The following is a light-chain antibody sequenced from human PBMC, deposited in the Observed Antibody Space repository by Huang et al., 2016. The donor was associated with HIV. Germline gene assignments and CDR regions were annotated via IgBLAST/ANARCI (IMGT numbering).Light chain of an antibody. CDR3: QQDDNLPYT. V-gene: IGKV1-33*01. Sequence: DIQMTQSPSSLSASVGERITITCHASQDISNYLNWYQQKPGKAPKLRIYDASNLETGVPERFSGSGSGTDFTFSISSLQPEDIATYYCQQDDNLPYTFGQGTKLEIK. CDR1: QDISNY. J-gene: IGKJ2*01. CDR2: DAS.